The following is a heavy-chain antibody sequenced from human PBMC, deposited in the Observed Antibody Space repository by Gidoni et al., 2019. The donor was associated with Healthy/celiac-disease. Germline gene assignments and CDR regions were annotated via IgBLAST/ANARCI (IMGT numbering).Heavy chain of an antibody. CDR3: ARGEETKPGDY. J-gene: IGHJ4*02. Sequence: QVQLQQWGAGLLKPSETLSLTCAVYGGSFSGYYWSWIRQPPGKGLEWTGEINHSGSTNYNPSLKSRVTISVDTSKNQFSLKLSSVTAADTAVYYCARGEETKPGDYWGQGTLVTVSS. CDR1: GGSFSGYY. CDR2: INHSGST. V-gene: IGHV4-34*01. D-gene: IGHD1-1*01.